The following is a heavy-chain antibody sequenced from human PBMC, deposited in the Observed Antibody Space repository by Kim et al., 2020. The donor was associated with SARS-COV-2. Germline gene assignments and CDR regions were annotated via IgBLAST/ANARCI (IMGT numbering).Heavy chain of an antibody. D-gene: IGHD3-9*01. J-gene: IGHJ5*02. Sequence: KSRVTISVDTSKNQFSLKLSSVTAADTAGYYCARHPNDILTGYYKGWFDPWGQGTLVTVSS. V-gene: IGHV4-39*01. CDR3: ARHPNDILTGYYKGWFDP.